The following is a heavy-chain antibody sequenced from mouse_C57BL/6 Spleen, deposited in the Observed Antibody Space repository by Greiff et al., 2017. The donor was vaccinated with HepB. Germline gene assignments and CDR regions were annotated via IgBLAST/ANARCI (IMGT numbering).Heavy chain of an antibody. D-gene: IGHD1-1*01. J-gene: IGHJ3*01. V-gene: IGHV14-4*01. CDR2: IDPENGDT. Sequence: EVQLQQSGAELVRPGASVKLSCTASGFNIKDYYMHWVKQRPEQGLEWIGWIDPENGDTEYASKFQGKATITADTSSNTAYLQLSSLTSEDTAVYYCTPVSSGAYWGQGTLVTVSA. CDR1: GFNIKDYY. CDR3: TPVSSGAY.